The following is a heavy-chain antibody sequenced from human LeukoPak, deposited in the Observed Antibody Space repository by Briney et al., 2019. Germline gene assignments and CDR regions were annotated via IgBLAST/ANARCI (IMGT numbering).Heavy chain of an antibody. D-gene: IGHD3-9*01. J-gene: IGHJ4*02. CDR2: IYYTGST. CDR1: GASMSDYC. CDR3: VRRVRYFGQNDY. V-gene: IGHV4-59*08. Sequence: SETLSLTCTVSGASMSDYCWSWIRQPPGKGLEWIGYIYYTGSTNYNPSLKGRVTMSVDTSKNQISLKLSSVTAADSAVYYCVRRVRYFGQNDYWGQGTLVTVSS.